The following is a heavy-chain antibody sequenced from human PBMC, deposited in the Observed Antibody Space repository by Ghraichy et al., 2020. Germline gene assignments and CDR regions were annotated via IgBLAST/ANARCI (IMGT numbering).Heavy chain of an antibody. D-gene: IGHD6-19*01. CDR2: FSRNGRTT. J-gene: IGHJ1*01. CDR1: GFRFDRYT. Sequence: GGSLRLSCEASGFRFDRYTMHWVRQVPGKGLEWVSLFSRNGRTTFYADSVRGRFTIIRDNRRNSVYLQMNSLGPADTALYYCATEHDSGWPALEYWGRGTMVTVSS. V-gene: IGHV3-43*01. CDR3: ATEHDSGWPALEY.